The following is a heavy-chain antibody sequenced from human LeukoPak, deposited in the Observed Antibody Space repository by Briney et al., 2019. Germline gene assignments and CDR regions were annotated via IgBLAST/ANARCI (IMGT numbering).Heavy chain of an antibody. CDR3: ARGNSQWLVLRPADY. D-gene: IGHD6-19*01. V-gene: IGHV1-8*01. Sequence: GASVKVSCKASGYTFTSYDINWVRQATGQGPEWMGWMNPNSGNTGYAQKFQGRVTMTRNTSISTAYMELSSLRSEDTAVYYCARGNSQWLVLRPADYWGQGTLVTVSS. CDR2: MNPNSGNT. J-gene: IGHJ4*02. CDR1: GYTFTSYD.